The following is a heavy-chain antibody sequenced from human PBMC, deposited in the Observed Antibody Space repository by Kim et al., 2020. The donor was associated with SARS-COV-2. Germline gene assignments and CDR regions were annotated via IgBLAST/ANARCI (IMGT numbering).Heavy chain of an antibody. CDR1: GFTFSSYA. J-gene: IGHJ4*02. V-gene: IGHV3-64*01. CDR3: ARLAYSSGWSDY. Sequence: GGSLRLSCAASGFTFSSYAMHWVRQAPGKGLEYVSAISSNGGSTYYANSVKGRFTISRDNSKNTLYLQMGSLRAEDMAVYYCARLAYSSGWSDYWGQGTLVTVSS. CDR2: ISSNGGST. D-gene: IGHD6-19*01.